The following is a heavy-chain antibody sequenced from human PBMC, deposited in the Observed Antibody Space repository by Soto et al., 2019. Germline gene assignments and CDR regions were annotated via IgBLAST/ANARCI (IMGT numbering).Heavy chain of an antibody. CDR3: AANTPTTVTTSYYYYGMDV. D-gene: IGHD4-17*01. CDR1: GFTFTSSA. Sequence: GASVKVSCKASGFTFTSSAVQGVRQARGQSLEWIGWIVVGSGNTNYAQKFQERVTITRDMSTSTAYMELSSLRSEDTAVYYCAANTPTTVTTSYYYYGMDVWGQGTTVTVSS. CDR2: IVVGSGNT. J-gene: IGHJ6*02. V-gene: IGHV1-58*01.